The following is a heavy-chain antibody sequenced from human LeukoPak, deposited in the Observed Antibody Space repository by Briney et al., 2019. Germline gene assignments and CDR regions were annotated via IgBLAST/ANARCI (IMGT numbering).Heavy chain of an antibody. D-gene: IGHD2-15*01. J-gene: IGHJ6*02. CDR3: ARVWWYPLYYYYYGMDV. CDR1: GYTFTGYY. CDR2: INPNSGGT. V-gene: IGHV1-2*02. Sequence: ASVKVSCKASGYTFTGYYMHWVRQAPGQGLEWMGWINPNSGGTNYAQKFQGRVTMTRATSISTAYMELSRLRSDDTAVYYCARVWWYPLYYYYYGMDVWGQGTTVTVSS.